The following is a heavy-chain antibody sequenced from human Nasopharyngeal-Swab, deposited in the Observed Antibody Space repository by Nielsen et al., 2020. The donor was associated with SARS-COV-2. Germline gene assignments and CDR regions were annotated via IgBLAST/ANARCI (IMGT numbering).Heavy chain of an antibody. CDR2: ISAYNGNT. Sequence: ASVKVSCKASGYTFTSYGISWARQAPGQGLEWMGWISAYNGNTNYAQKLQGRVTMTTDTSTSTAYMELRSLRSDDTAVYYCARDKGGIAVAGTLDYFDYWGQGTLVTVSS. J-gene: IGHJ4*02. V-gene: IGHV1-18*01. CDR1: GYTFTSYG. D-gene: IGHD6-19*01. CDR3: ARDKGGIAVAGTLDYFDY.